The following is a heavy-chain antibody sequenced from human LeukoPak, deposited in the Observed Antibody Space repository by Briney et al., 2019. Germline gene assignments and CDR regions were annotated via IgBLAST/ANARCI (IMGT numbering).Heavy chain of an antibody. Sequence: SETLSLTCTVSGGSISSGSYYWSWIRQPAGKGLEWIGRIYTSGSTNYNPSLKSRVTISVDTSKNQFSLKLSSVTAADTAVYYCARGSLKYSSSWFYNWFDPWGQGTLVTVSS. V-gene: IGHV4-61*02. CDR2: IYTSGST. D-gene: IGHD6-13*01. CDR3: ARGSLKYSSSWFYNWFDP. CDR1: GGSISSGSYY. J-gene: IGHJ5*02.